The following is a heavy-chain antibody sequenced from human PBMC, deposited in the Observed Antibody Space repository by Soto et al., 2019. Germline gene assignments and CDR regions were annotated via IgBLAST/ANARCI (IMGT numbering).Heavy chain of an antibody. CDR1: GYTFTGYY. CDR2: INPNSGDT. D-gene: IGHD1-26*01. J-gene: IGHJ6*02. Sequence: ASVKVSCKASGYTFTGYYVHWARQAPGQGLEWMGWINPNSGDTYLAQRFQGRVTMNRDTSIGTAYMELRGLTSDDTAEYYCAKGGAIVAAGTRVYLYNAMDVWGQGTTVTVSS. V-gene: IGHV1-2*02. CDR3: AKGGAIVAAGTRVYLYNAMDV.